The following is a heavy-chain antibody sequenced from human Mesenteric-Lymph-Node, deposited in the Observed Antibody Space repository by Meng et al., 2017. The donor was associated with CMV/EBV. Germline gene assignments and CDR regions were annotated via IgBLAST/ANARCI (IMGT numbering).Heavy chain of an antibody. CDR1: GFTFGDYA. CDR2: IRSNAYGGTT. J-gene: IGHJ5*02. V-gene: IGHV3-49*03. CDR3: TRDRLGYCSSTICYTENWFDP. Sequence: GGSLRLSCTGSGFTFGDYAMSWFRQAPGKGLEWVGFIRSNAYGGTTEYAASVKGRFTISRDDSRTIAYLQMNGLKTEDTAVYYCTRDRLGYCSSTICYTENWFDPWGQGTLVTVSS. D-gene: IGHD2-2*02.